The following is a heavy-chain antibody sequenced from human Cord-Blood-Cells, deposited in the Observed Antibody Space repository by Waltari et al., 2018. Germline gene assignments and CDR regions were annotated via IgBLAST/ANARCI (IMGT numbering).Heavy chain of an antibody. Sequence: QLQLQESGPGLVKPSETLSLPCTVSGGSISSSSYYWGWLRQPPGKGLEWIGSIYYSGSTYYNPSLKSRVTISVDTSKNQFSLKLSSVTAADTAVYYCARHGFRFLEWLLYFDYWGQGTLVTVSS. V-gene: IGHV4-39*01. CDR1: GGSISSSSYY. CDR2: IYYSGST. CDR3: ARHGFRFLEWLLYFDY. D-gene: IGHD3-3*01. J-gene: IGHJ4*02.